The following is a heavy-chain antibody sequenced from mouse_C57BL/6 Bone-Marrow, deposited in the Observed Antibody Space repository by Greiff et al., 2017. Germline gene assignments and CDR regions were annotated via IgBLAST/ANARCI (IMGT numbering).Heavy chain of an antibody. Sequence: QVQLKQSGAELARPGASVKLSCKASGYTFTSYGISWVKQRTGQGLEWIGEIYPRSGNTYYNEKFKGKATLTADKSSSTAYMELRSLTSEDSAVYFCARSSLRSYYFDYWGQGTTLTVSS. D-gene: IGHD1-1*01. CDR3: ARSSLRSYYFDY. CDR1: GYTFTSYG. CDR2: IYPRSGNT. J-gene: IGHJ2*01. V-gene: IGHV1-81*01.